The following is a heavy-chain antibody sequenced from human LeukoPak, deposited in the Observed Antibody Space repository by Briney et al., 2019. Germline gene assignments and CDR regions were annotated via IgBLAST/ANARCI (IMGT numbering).Heavy chain of an antibody. CDR2: IYYSGST. V-gene: IGHV4-39*07. CDR1: GGSISSSSYY. Sequence: SETLSLTCTVSGGSISSSSYYWGWIRQPPGKGLEWIGSIYYSGSTYYNPSLKSRVTISVDTSKNQFSLKLSSVTAADTAVYYCARGLLLDDYGDYYYFDYWGQGTLVTVSS. J-gene: IGHJ4*02. CDR3: ARGLLLDDYGDYYYFDY. D-gene: IGHD4-17*01.